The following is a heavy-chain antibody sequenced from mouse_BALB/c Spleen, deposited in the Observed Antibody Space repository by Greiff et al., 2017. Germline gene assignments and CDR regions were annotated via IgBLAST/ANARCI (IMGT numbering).Heavy chain of an antibody. J-gene: IGHJ2*01. V-gene: IGHV5-15*02. Sequence: EVKLMESGGGLVQPGGSRKLSCAASGFTFSDYGMAWVRQAPGKGPEWVAFISNLAYSIYYADTVTGRFTIARENAKNTLYLEMSSLRSEDTAMYYCARDKGGFDYWGQGTTLTVSS. CDR2: ISNLAYSI. CDR3: ARDKGGFDY. CDR1: GFTFSDYG.